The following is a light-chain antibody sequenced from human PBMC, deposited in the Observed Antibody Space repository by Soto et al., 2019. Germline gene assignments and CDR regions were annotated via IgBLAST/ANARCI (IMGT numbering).Light chain of an antibody. V-gene: IGKV3-15*01. CDR2: GAS. CDR1: QSVSSN. Sequence: EIVMTQSPATLSVSPGERATLSCRASQSVSSNLAWYQQKPGQAPRLLIYGASTRATGIPARFSGSGSGTEFTLTISSLQSEDFAVYYCQHYNNCPALYTFGQGTKLEIQ. CDR3: QHYNNCPALYT. J-gene: IGKJ2*01.